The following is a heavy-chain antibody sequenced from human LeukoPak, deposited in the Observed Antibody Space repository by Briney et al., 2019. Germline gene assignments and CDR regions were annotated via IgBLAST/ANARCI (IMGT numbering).Heavy chain of an antibody. CDR2: ISPSAAGT. CDR1: GYTFINYD. V-gene: IGHV1-46*01. Sequence: GASVKVSCKASGYTFINYDIHWVRQAPGQGLEWMGRISPSAAGTVYAQKFQGGVTMTWDMSTSTVYMELSSLRSEDTAVYYCTREALSGMYFSDYWGQGTLVTVS. CDR3: TREALSGMYFSDY. J-gene: IGHJ4*02. D-gene: IGHD1-26*01.